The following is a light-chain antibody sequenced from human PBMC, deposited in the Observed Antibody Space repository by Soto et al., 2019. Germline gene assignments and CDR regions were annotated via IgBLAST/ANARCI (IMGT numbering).Light chain of an antibody. CDR2: GAS. V-gene: IGKV3-20*01. Sequence: EIVLTQSPGTLSLSPGERATLSCRASQSVSSSYLAWYQQKPGQAPRLLIYGASSRATGIPDRFSDSGSGTDFTLTISRLEPEDFAVYYCQPYGSSPRTFGQGTKVDIK. J-gene: IGKJ1*01. CDR1: QSVSSSY. CDR3: QPYGSSPRT.